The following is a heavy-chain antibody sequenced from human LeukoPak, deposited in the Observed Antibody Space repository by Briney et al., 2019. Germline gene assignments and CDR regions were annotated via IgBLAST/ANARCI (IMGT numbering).Heavy chain of an antibody. J-gene: IGHJ4*02. CDR2: INPNSGGT. Sequence: ASVKVSCKASGYTFTGYYMHWVRQAPGQGLEWTGWINPNSGGTNYAQKFQGRVTMTRDTSISTAYMELSRLRSDDTAVYYCARSRHPGIAVAGDYWGQGTLVTVSS. D-gene: IGHD6-19*01. CDR1: GYTFTGYY. CDR3: ARSRHPGIAVAGDY. V-gene: IGHV1-2*02.